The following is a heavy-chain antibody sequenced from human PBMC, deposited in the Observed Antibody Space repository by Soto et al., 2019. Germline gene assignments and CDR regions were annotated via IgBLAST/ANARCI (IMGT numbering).Heavy chain of an antibody. CDR2: ISYDGSNQ. J-gene: IGHJ6*02. V-gene: IGHV3-30-3*01. CDR1: GFTFSSYA. D-gene: IGHD1-1*01. Sequence: QVQLVESGGGVVQPGRSLRLSCAASGFTFSSYAMHWVRQAPGKGLEWVAVISYDGSNQYYADSVKGRFTISRDNSKKSLYLQMNSLRAEDTAVYYCARDRLRYNWNDFPYYYYGMDVWGQGTTVTVSS. CDR3: ARDRLRYNWNDFPYYYYGMDV.